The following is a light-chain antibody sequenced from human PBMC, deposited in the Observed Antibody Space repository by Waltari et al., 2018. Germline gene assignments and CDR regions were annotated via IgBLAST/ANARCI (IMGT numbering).Light chain of an antibody. CDR1: QGLLHSNGYNY. Sequence: DVMMTQSPLSLPVTPGEPASISCRASQGLLHSNGYNYLDWYVQKPGQSPQLLIYLGSDRASGVPDRISGSGSGTDFTLQISRVEAEDVGVYYCMQALQTPPTFGQGTKLEIK. CDR2: LGS. CDR3: MQALQTPPT. J-gene: IGKJ2*01. V-gene: IGKV2-28*01.